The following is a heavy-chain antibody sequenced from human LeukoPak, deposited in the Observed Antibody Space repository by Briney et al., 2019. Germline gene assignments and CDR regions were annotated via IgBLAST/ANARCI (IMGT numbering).Heavy chain of an antibody. Sequence: ASVKVSCKASGFTFTSSAMQWVRQARGQRLEWIGWIVVGSGNTNYAQKFQERVTITRDMSTSTAYMELSSLRSEDTAVYYCAAGSSSWTTIDYWGQGTLVTVSS. D-gene: IGHD6-13*01. CDR2: IVVGSGNT. V-gene: IGHV1-58*02. CDR1: GFTFTSSA. CDR3: AAGSSSWTTIDY. J-gene: IGHJ4*02.